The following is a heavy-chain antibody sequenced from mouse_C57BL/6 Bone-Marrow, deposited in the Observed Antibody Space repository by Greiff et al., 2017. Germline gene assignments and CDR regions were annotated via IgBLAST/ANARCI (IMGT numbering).Heavy chain of an antibody. J-gene: IGHJ2*01. Sequence: EVKVVESGGGLVKPGGSLKLSCAASGFTFSDYGMHWVRQAPEKGLEWVAYISSGSSTIYSADTVKGRFTISRDNAKNTLFLQMTSLRSEDTAMYYCAREDYYGSSFFDYWGQGTTLTVSS. V-gene: IGHV5-17*01. CDR2: ISSGSSTI. CDR3: AREDYYGSSFFDY. D-gene: IGHD1-1*01. CDR1: GFTFSDYG.